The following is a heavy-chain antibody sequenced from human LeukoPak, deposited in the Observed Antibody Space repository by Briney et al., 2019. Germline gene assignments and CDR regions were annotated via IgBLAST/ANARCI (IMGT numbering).Heavy chain of an antibody. CDR3: AKSLGLPSGTNHSGDY. CDR1: GFTFSSYG. J-gene: IGHJ4*02. Sequence: PGGSLRLSCAASGFTFSSYGMHWVRQAPGKGLEWVAVISYDGSNKYYADSVKGRFTISRVNSKNTLYLQMNSLRAEDTAVYYCAKSLGLPSGTNHSGDYWGQGTLVTVSS. V-gene: IGHV3-30*18. CDR2: ISYDGSNK. D-gene: IGHD3-10*01.